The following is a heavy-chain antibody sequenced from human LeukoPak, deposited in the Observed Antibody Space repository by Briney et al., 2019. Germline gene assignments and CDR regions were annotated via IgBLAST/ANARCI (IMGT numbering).Heavy chain of an antibody. J-gene: IGHJ4*02. CDR1: GGSISSYY. D-gene: IGHD6-13*01. CDR3: AREGVAAAGTDY. CDR2: VYYSGST. V-gene: IGHV4-59*01. Sequence: SETLSLTCTVSGGSISSYYWSWIRQPPGKGLEWIGYVYYSGSTNYNPSLKSRVTISVDTSKNQFSLKLSSVTAADTAVYYCAREGVAAAGTDYWGQGTLVTVSS.